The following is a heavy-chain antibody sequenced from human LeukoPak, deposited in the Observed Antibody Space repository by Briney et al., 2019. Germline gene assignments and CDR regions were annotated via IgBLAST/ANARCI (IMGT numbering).Heavy chain of an antibody. CDR1: GYTFTGYY. V-gene: IGHV1-2*02. Sequence: ASVKVSCKASGYTFTGYYMHWVRRAPGQGLEWMGWINPNSGGTNYAQKFQGRVTMTRDTSISTAYMELSRLRSDDTAVYYCAREDRDIVVVVAAMIDYWGQGTLVTVSS. J-gene: IGHJ4*02. CDR2: INPNSGGT. CDR3: AREDRDIVVVVAAMIDY. D-gene: IGHD2-15*01.